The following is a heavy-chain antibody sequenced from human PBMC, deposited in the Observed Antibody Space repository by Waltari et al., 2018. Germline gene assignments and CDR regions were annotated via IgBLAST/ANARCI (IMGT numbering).Heavy chain of an antibody. CDR2: GST. J-gene: IGHJ5*02. CDR3: ARVPGDYDFWSGTSKNWFDP. D-gene: IGHD3-3*01. V-gene: IGHV4-59*01. Sequence: GSTNYNPSLKSRVTISVDTSKNQFSLKLSSVTAADTAVYYCARVPGDYDFWSGTSKNWFDPWGQGTLVTVSS.